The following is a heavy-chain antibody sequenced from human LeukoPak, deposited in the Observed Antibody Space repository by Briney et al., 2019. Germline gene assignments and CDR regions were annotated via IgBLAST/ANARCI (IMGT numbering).Heavy chain of an antibody. D-gene: IGHD2-2*01. CDR3: ARGVAVVPATHYYFDY. CDR2: MDYSGST. V-gene: IGHV4-39*01. J-gene: IGHJ4*02. CDR1: GGSISSSGYY. Sequence: SETLSLTCPVAGGSISSSGYYWGWIRQPPGKGLEWIGSMDYSGSTYYNPSLKSRVTISVDTSKNQFSLKLSSVTAADTAVYYCARGVAVVPATHYYFDYWGQGSLVTVSS.